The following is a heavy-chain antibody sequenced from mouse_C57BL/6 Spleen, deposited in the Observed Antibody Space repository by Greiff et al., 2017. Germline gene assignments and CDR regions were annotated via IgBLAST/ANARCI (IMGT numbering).Heavy chain of an antibody. CDR2: IYPGDGDT. V-gene: IGHV1-82*01. CDR3: ARSGGSSYDWFAY. J-gene: IGHJ3*01. Sequence: VQLQQSGPELVKPGASVKISCKASGYAFSSSWMNWVKQRPGKGLEWIGRIYPGDGDTNYNGKFKGKATLTADKSSSTAYMQLSSLTSEDSAVYFCARSGGSSYDWFAYWGQGTLVTVSA. D-gene: IGHD1-1*01. CDR1: GYAFSSSW.